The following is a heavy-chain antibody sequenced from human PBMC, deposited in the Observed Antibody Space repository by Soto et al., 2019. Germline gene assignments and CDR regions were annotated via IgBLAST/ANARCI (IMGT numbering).Heavy chain of an antibody. J-gene: IGHJ6*02. CDR3: AGVRDCGAGWVDV. V-gene: IGHV1-69*12. Sequence: QVQLVQSGAEVKKPGSSVKVSCKASGGTFSSYAISWVRQAPGQGLEWMGGISPIFGTANYAQKFQGRVTITANESTSAAYMELSILSADGTAVYYCAGVRDCGAGWVDVWGQGTTVTVSS. CDR1: GGTFSSYA. D-gene: IGHD4-17*01. CDR2: ISPIFGTA.